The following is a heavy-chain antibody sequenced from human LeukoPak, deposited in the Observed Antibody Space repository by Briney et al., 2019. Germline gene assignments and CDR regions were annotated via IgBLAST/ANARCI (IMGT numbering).Heavy chain of an antibody. CDR3: ARGSAGVLRYFDWLFTFDY. J-gene: IGHJ4*02. Sequence: GGSLRLSCAASGFTFSSYSMNWVRQAPGKGLEWVSSISSSSSYIYYADSVKGRFTISRDNSKNTLYLQMNSLRAEDTAVYYCARGSAGVLRYFDWLFTFDYWGQGTLVTVSS. D-gene: IGHD3-9*01. CDR2: ISSSSSYI. CDR1: GFTFSSYS. V-gene: IGHV3-21*04.